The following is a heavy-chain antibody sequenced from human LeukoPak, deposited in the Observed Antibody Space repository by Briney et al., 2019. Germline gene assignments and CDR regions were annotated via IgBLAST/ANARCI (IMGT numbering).Heavy chain of an antibody. CDR1: GFTFSSYG. D-gene: IGHD3-10*02. J-gene: IGHJ4*02. V-gene: IGHV3-30*18. CDR2: ISYDGSNK. CDR3: AKLFSGGYSTDFDY. Sequence: PGRSLRLSCAASGFTFSSYGMHWVRQAPGKGLEWVAVISYDGSNKYYADSVKGRFTISRDNSKNTLYLQMNSLRAEDTAVYYCAKLFSGGYSTDFDYWGQGTLVTVSS.